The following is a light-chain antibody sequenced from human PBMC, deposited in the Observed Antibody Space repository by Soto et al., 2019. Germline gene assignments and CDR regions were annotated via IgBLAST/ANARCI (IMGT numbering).Light chain of an antibody. CDR3: STYTRSSTLSTDV. Sequence: QSALTQPASVSGSPGQSITISCTGTSSDVGGYNYVSWYQHHPGKAPKLMIYDVSNRPSGVSNRFSGSKSGNTASLIISGDQAEDEADYFCSTYTRSSTLSTDVFATGTKLTVL. J-gene: IGLJ1*01. V-gene: IGLV2-14*03. CDR2: DVS. CDR1: SSDVGGYNY.